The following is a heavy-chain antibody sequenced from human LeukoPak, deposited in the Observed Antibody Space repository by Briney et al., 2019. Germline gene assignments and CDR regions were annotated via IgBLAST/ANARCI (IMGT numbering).Heavy chain of an antibody. V-gene: IGHV3-7*01. CDR2: IKQDGSGK. CDR1: GFTFSSYW. Sequence: GGSLRLSCAASGFTFSSYWMSWVRQAPGEGLEWVANIKQDGSGKYYVDSVKGRFTISRDNAKNSLYLQMNSLRAEDTAVYYCARSSIAVAGKPFDYWGQGTLVTVSS. D-gene: IGHD6-19*01. CDR3: ARSSIAVAGKPFDY. J-gene: IGHJ4*02.